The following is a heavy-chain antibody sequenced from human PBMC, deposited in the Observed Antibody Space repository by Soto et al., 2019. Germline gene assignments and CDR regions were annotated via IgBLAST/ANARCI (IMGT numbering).Heavy chain of an antibody. V-gene: IGHV1-46*01. Sequence: GASVKVSCKASGYIFTSYYIHWVRQAPGQGLEWMGWINPFDGSRMFAQSFQGRVTMTRDTSTSTVYMEVSSLRSEDTAVYYCARVVTVVKSFHYWYFDLWGRGTLVTVSS. J-gene: IGHJ2*01. CDR3: ARVVTVVKSFHYWYFDL. CDR1: GYIFTSYY. D-gene: IGHD2-15*01. CDR2: INPFDGSR.